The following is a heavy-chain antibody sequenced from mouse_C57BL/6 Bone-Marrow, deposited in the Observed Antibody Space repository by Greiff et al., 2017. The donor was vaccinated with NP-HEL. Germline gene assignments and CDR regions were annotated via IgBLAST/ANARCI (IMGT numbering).Heavy chain of an antibody. D-gene: IGHD2-2*01. J-gene: IGHJ4*01. CDR1: GFSLTSYG. CDR2: IWSGGST. CDR3: ARKAMVTTRDYAMDY. V-gene: IGHV2-2*01. Sequence: VKLQESGPGLVQPSQSLSITCTVSGFSLTSYGVHWVRQSPGKGLEWLGVIWSGGSTDYNAAFISRLSISKDNSKSQVFFKMNSLQADDTAIYYCARKAMVTTRDYAMDYWGQGTSVTVSS.